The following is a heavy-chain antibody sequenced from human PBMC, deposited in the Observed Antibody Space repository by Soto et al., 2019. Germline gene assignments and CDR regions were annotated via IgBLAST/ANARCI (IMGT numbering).Heavy chain of an antibody. Sequence: LGESLKISCKGSGYSFTSYWISWVRQMPGKGLEWMGRIDPSDSYTNYSPSFQGHVTISADKSISTAYLQWSSLKASDTAMYYCARHPPPVYSNYDYYYGMDVWGQGTTVTVSS. V-gene: IGHV5-10-1*01. D-gene: IGHD4-4*01. CDR2: IDPSDSYT. CDR3: ARHPPPVYSNYDYYYGMDV. CDR1: GYSFTSYW. J-gene: IGHJ6*02.